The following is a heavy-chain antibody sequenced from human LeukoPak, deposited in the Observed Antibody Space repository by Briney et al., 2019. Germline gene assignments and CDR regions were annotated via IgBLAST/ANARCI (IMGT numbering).Heavy chain of an antibody. Sequence: GGSLRLSCAASGFTFSSYAMSWVRQAPGKGLEWVSAISGSGGSTYYADSVKGRFTISRDNSKNTLYLQMNSLRAGDTAVYYCAKDRYGDYGYGYYYYGMDVWGQGTTVTVSS. CDR1: GFTFSSYA. CDR3: AKDRYGDYGYGYYYYGMDV. J-gene: IGHJ6*02. V-gene: IGHV3-23*01. CDR2: ISGSGGST. D-gene: IGHD4-17*01.